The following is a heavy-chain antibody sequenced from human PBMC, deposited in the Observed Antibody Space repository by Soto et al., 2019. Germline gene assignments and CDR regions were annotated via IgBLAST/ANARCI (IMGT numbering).Heavy chain of an antibody. CDR1: GFTFANAW. CDR3: RRDWDYPVL. D-gene: IGHD1-7*01. V-gene: IGHV3-15*01. J-gene: IGHJ4*02. Sequence: EVQLVESGGGLVKPGGSLRLSCAASGFTFANAWMSWVRQAPGKGLEWVGRVRSKADGGTTDYAAPVKGRFTISRDDSENTLYLQMNSLKIDDTAVYYCRRDWDYPVLWGQGTLVTVS. CDR2: VRSKADGGTT.